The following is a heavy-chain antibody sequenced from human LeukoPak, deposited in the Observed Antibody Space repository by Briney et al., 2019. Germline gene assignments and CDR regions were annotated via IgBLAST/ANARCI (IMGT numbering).Heavy chain of an antibody. J-gene: IGHJ4*02. V-gene: IGHV4-39*07. CDR1: GGSISSSSYY. D-gene: IGHD6-6*01. CDR3: ARDLEYSSSPAIGY. CDR2: IYYSGST. Sequence: SETLSLTCTVSGGSISSSSYYWGRIRQPPGKGLEWIGSIYYSGSTYYNPSLKGRVTMSVDTSKNQFSLKLSSVTAADTAVYYCARDLEYSSSPAIGYWGQGTLVTVSS.